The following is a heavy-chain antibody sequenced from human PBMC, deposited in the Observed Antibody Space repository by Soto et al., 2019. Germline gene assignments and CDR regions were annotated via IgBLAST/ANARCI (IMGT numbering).Heavy chain of an antibody. CDR1: GGSISSYY. CDR2: IYYSGST. V-gene: IGHV4-59*01. CDR3: ARDSGYSSGWSPYYYYYGMDV. D-gene: IGHD6-19*01. Sequence: PSETLSLTCTVSGGSISSYYWSWIRQPPGKGLEWIGYIYYSGSTNYNPSLKSRVTISVDTSKNQFSLKLSSVTAADTAVYYCARDSGYSSGWSPYYYYYGMDVWGQGTTVTVSS. J-gene: IGHJ6*02.